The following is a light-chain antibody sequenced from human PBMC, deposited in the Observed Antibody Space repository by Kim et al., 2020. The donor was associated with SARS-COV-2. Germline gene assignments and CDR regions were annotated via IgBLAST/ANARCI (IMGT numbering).Light chain of an antibody. Sequence: SSPGERATLSCRASQSVNTYLGWYQQKPGQAPRHLIYDASNRAAGIPARFRGSGAGTDFTLTISSLEPEDFAVYYCQQRTNWPITFGPGTRLEIK. CDR2: DAS. CDR3: QQRTNWPIT. V-gene: IGKV3-11*01. CDR1: QSVNTY. J-gene: IGKJ5*01.